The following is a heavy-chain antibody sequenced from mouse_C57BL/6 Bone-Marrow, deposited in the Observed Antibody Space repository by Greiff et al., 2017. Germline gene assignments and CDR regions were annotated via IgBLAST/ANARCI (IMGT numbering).Heavy chain of an antibody. Sequence: EVQLQQSGPELVKPGASVKISCKASGYTFTDYYMNWVKQSHGKSLEWIGDINPNNGGTSYNQKFKGKATLTVDKSSSTAYMELRSLTSEDSAVYYCASDWGPGGQGTLVTVSA. CDR1: GYTFTDYY. CDR2: INPNNGGT. CDR3: ASDWGP. V-gene: IGHV1-26*01. D-gene: IGHD2-4*01. J-gene: IGHJ3*01.